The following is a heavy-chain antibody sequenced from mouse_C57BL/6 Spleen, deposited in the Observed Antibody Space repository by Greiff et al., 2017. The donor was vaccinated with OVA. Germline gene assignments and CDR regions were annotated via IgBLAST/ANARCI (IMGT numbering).Heavy chain of an antibody. CDR3: ARQGDYVSIFDY. D-gene: IGHD1-1*01. J-gene: IGHJ2*01. CDR1: GFTFSSYG. V-gene: IGHV5-6*01. Sequence: EVKLVESGGDLVKPGGSLKLSCAASGFTFSSYGMSWVRQTPDKRLEWVATISSGGSYTYYPDSVTMPFSISIDNAKNTLYLHMSSLKSQYTSMYYCARQGDYVSIFDYWVQGTTLSVSS. CDR2: ISSGGSYT.